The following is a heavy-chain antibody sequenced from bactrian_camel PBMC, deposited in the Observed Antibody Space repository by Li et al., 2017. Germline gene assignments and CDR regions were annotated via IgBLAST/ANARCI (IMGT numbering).Heavy chain of an antibody. CDR2: ISGKSFNT. D-gene: IGHD6*01. V-gene: IGHV3-1*01. Sequence: DVQLVESGGGLVQPGESLRVSCAASGFTFDDYAINWVRQAPGKGLEWVSSISGKSFNTVYSDSVKGRFTVSRDDAKNTAYLQMNSLKSEDTALYYCAAGQWYTDEYRYWGQGTQVTVS. J-gene: IGHJ4*01. CDR1: GFTFDDYA. CDR3: AAGQWYTDEYRY.